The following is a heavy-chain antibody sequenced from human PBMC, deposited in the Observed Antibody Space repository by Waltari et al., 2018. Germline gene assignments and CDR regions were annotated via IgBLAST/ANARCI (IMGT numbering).Heavy chain of an antibody. CDR1: GFTFGSYS. CDR2: ISSSSSYI. Sequence: EVQLVESGGGLVKPGGSLRLSCAASGFTFGSYSMNWVRQAPGKGLEWVSSISSSSSYIYYADSVKGRFTISRDNAKNSLYLQMNSLRAEDTAVYYCARPLYSSSWYTFDYWGQGTLVTVSS. J-gene: IGHJ4*02. CDR3: ARPLYSSSWYTFDY. D-gene: IGHD6-13*01. V-gene: IGHV3-21*01.